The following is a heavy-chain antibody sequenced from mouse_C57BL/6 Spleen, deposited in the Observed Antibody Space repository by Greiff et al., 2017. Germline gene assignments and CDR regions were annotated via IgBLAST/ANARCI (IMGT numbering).Heavy chain of an antibody. CDR2: IDPSDSYT. V-gene: IGHV1-59*01. D-gene: IGHD1-1*01. CDR1: GYTFTSYW. Sequence: VQLQQPGAELVRPGTSVKLSCKASGYTFTSYWMHWVKQRPGQGLEWIGVIDPSDSYTNYNQKFKGKATLTVDTSSSTAYMQLSSLTSEDSAVYYWARTGSSYRYYAMDYWGQGTSVTVSS. CDR3: ARTGSSYRYYAMDY. J-gene: IGHJ4*01.